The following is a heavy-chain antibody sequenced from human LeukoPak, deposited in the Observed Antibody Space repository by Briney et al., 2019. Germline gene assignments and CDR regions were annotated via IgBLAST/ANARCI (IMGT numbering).Heavy chain of an antibody. CDR1: GFTFSSYA. CDR2: ISYDGSNK. Sequence: PGRSLRLSCAASGFTFSSYAMHWVRQAPGKGLEWVAVISYDGSNKYYADSVKGRFTISRDNSKNTLYLQMNSLRAEDTAVYYCASIVEEFGELLYDYWGQGTLVTVSS. V-gene: IGHV3-30-3*01. CDR3: ASIVEEFGELLYDY. D-gene: IGHD3-10*01. J-gene: IGHJ4*02.